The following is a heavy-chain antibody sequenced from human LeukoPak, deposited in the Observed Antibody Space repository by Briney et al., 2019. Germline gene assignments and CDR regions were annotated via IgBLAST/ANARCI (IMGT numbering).Heavy chain of an antibody. CDR2: IKQKGSER. J-gene: IGHJ6*03. V-gene: IGHV3-7*01. D-gene: IGHD3-3*01. CDR1: GFPFSSLW. CDR3: AREVKVGRGYLYYYYYMDV. Sequence: GGSLRLSCAASGFPFSSLWLRWVREAPGKGLEWVANIKQKGSERYYVDSVNGRCPIPKDNAKNSLYLQMNSLRAEDTAVYYCAREVKVGRGYLYYYYYMDVGGKGTTVTVSS.